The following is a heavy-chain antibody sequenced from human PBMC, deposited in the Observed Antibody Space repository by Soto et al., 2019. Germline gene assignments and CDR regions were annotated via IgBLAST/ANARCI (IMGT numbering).Heavy chain of an antibody. J-gene: IGHJ3*02. CDR2: IYYSGST. CDR3: ASNDYDSSGYYGAFDI. CDR1: GDSISSGGYY. D-gene: IGHD3-22*01. Sequence: QVQLQESGPGLVKPSQTLSLTCTVSGDSISSGGYYWSWIRQHPGKGLEWIGYIYYSGSTYYNPSLQSRRTISVDTSKNQFSLKLSSVTAADTAVYYCASNDYDSSGYYGAFDIWGQGTMVTVSS. V-gene: IGHV4-31*03.